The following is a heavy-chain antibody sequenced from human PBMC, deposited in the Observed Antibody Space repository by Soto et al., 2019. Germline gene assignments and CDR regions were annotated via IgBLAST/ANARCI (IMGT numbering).Heavy chain of an antibody. V-gene: IGHV4-59*01. D-gene: IGHD4-17*01. J-gene: IGHJ6*02. CDR1: GGSINYSY. CDR2: ISYTGSA. CDR3: ARVNYGDYYYGMDV. Sequence: PSESLSLTCTVCGGSINYSYWAWIRQPPGKGLEWIGYISYTGSANYNASLKSRLTISVDTSKNQFSLKLSSVTAADTALYYCARVNYGDYYYGMDVCGQPTTVTVSS.